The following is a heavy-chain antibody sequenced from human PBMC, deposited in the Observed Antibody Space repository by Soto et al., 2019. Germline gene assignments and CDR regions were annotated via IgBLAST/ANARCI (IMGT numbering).Heavy chain of an antibody. CDR1: GYTFTGYY. Sequence: ASVKVSCKASGYTFTGYYMHWGRQAPGQGLEWMGWINPNSGGTNYAQKFQGWVTMTRDTSISTAYMELSRPRSDDTAVYYCARGAARPGYYYYYGMDVWGQGTTVTVSS. CDR3: ARGAARPGYYYYYGMDV. CDR2: INPNSGGT. D-gene: IGHD6-6*01. V-gene: IGHV1-2*04. J-gene: IGHJ6*02.